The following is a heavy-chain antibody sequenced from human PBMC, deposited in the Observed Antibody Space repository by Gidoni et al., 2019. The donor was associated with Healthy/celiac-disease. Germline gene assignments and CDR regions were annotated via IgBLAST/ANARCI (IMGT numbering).Heavy chain of an antibody. CDR1: GYTFTGYY. Sequence: QVQLVQSGAEVKKPGASVQVSCKASGYTFTGYYMHWVRQATGQGLEWMGWINPNSGGTNYAQKFQGWVTMTRDTSISTAYMELSRLRSDDTAVYYCARAPGWPHNWFDPWGQGTLVTVSS. D-gene: IGHD2-15*01. J-gene: IGHJ5*02. CDR3: ARAPGWPHNWFDP. CDR2: INPNSGGT. V-gene: IGHV1-2*04.